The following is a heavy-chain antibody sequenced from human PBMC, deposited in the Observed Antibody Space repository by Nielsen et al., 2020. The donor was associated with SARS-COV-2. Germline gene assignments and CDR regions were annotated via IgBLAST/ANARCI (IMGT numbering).Heavy chain of an antibody. Sequence: GESLKISCAASGFTFSSYAMSWVRQAPGKGLEWVSAISGSGGSTYYADSVKGRFTISRDNSKNTLYLQMNSLRAEDTAVYYCARESRGYSYGVDYWGQGTLVTVSS. CDR3: ARESRGYSYGVDY. V-gene: IGHV3-23*01. J-gene: IGHJ4*02. CDR1: GFTFSSYA. D-gene: IGHD5-18*01. CDR2: ISGSGGST.